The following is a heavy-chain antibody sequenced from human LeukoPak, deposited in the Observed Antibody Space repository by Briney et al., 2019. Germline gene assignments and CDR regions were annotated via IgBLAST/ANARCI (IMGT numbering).Heavy chain of an antibody. CDR3: TTADYDILTGYYPFDY. V-gene: IGHV3-15*01. CDR1: GFTFSNAW. D-gene: IGHD3-9*01. J-gene: IGHJ4*02. Sequence: GGSLRLSCAASGFTFSNAWMSWVRQAPGEGLEWVGRIKSKTDGGTTDYAARGKGRFTISRDDSKNTLYLQMNSLKTEDTAVYYCTTADYDILTGYYPFDYWGQGTLVTVSS. CDR2: IKSKTDGGTT.